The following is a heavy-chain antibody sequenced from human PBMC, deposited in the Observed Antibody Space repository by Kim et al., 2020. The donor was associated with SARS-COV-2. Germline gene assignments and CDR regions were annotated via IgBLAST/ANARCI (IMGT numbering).Heavy chain of an antibody. D-gene: IGHD3-3*01. CDR3: ARGGSWPYYDFWSGHPYYYGMDV. Sequence: SETLSLICAVYGGSFSGYYWSWIRQPPGKGLEWIGEINHSGSTNYNPSLKSRVTISVDTSKNQFSLKLSSVTAADTAVYYCARGGSWPYYDFWSGHPYYYGMDVWGQGTTVTVSS. CDR1: GGSFSGYY. J-gene: IGHJ6*02. V-gene: IGHV4-34*01. CDR2: INHSGST.